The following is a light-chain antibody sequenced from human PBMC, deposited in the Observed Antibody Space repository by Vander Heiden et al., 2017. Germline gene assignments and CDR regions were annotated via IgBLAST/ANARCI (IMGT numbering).Light chain of an antibody. CDR3: QQEGTSPYT. J-gene: IGKJ2*01. V-gene: IGKV3-20*01. CDR1: QSVSSRS. CDR2: GAC. Sequence: RVSAQSAATVSLSPGERPTLSCRASQSVSSRSLDRHQQKPGQAPRLLIYGACSSATPIPDRFSGSGSGTAFTLTIIRPEPEAFAVYYCQQEGTSPYTFGQGTKLEIK.